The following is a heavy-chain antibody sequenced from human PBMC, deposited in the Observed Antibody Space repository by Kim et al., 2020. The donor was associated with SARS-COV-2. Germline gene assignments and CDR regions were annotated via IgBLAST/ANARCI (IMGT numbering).Heavy chain of an antibody. CDR3: ATEIAAWATMGTYYFDY. J-gene: IGHJ4*02. CDR2: FDPEDGET. CDR1: GYTLTELC. D-gene: IGHD5-12*01. Sequence: ASVKVSCKVSGYTLTELCMHWVRQAPGKGLEWMGGFDPEDGETIYAQKFQGRVTMTEDTSTDTAYMELSSLRSEDTAVYYCATEIAAWATMGTYYFDYWGQGTLVTVSS. V-gene: IGHV1-24*01.